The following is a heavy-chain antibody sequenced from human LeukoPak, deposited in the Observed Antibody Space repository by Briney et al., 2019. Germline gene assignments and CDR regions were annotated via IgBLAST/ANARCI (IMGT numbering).Heavy chain of an antibody. V-gene: IGHV4-59*12. CDR3: ARDAYDTGAFDI. CDR1: GGSISSYY. Sequence: SETLSLTCTVSGGSISSYYWSWIRQPPGKGLEWIGYIYYSGSTNYNPSLKSRVTISVDRSKNQFSLKLSSVTAADTAVYYCARDAYDTGAFDIWGQGTMVTVSS. CDR2: IYYSGST. J-gene: IGHJ3*02. D-gene: IGHD3-22*01.